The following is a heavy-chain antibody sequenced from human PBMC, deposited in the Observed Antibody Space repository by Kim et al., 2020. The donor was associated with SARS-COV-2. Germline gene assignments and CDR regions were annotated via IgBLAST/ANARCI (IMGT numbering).Heavy chain of an antibody. Sequence: KGRFTISRDNSKHTLYLQMNSLRAEDTAVYYCARGPPHIVVVTAILYFDYWGQGTLVTVSS. J-gene: IGHJ4*02. D-gene: IGHD2-21*02. V-gene: IGHV3-66*01. CDR3: ARGPPHIVVVTAILYFDY.